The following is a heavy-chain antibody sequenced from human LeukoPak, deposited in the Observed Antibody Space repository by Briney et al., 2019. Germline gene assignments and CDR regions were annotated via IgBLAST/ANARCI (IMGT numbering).Heavy chain of an antibody. V-gene: IGHV1-69*08. J-gene: IGHJ3*01. CDR1: GGTFSSII. CDR3: AREFSGYGGQATGFDL. CDR2: FVRLLGTP. D-gene: IGHD3-9*01. Sequence: ASVKLSFNASGGTFSSIIIGWLRHGTGQGLGWRVGFVRLLGTPNYAQKFQPRVTISADKSSSTVYMELSSLRSEDTAMYYCAREFSGYGGQATGFDLWGKGTVVTVSS.